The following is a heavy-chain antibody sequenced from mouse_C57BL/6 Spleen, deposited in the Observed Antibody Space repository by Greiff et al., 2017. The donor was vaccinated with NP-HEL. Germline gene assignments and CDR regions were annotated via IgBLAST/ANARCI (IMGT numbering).Heavy chain of an antibody. CDR3: ARSIYDGYLAWFAY. CDR2: IGPGSGST. V-gene: IGHV1-77*01. Sequence: VQLQQSGAELVKPGASVKISCKASGYTFTDYYINWVKQRPGQGLEWIGKIGPGSGSTYYNEQFKGKATLTADKSSSTAYMQLSSLTSEDSAVYFCARSIYDGYLAWFAYWGQGTLVTVSA. J-gene: IGHJ3*01. CDR1: GYTFTDYY. D-gene: IGHD2-3*01.